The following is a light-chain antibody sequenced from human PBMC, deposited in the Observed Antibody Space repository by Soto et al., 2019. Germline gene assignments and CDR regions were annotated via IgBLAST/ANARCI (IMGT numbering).Light chain of an antibody. CDR2: GAS. CDR3: QQYNNWPPIT. CDR1: PSVSGN. J-gene: IGKJ5*01. V-gene: IGKV3-15*01. Sequence: EIVMTQSPATLSVSPGERAPLSCRASPSVSGNLAWYQQKPGQAPRLLIYGASTRATGIPGRFSGSGSGTEFTLTISSLQSEDFAVYYCQQYNNWPPITFGQGTRRAMK.